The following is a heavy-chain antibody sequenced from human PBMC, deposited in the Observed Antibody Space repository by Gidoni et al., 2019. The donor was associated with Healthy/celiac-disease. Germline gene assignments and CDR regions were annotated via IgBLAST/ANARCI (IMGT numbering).Heavy chain of an antibody. J-gene: IGHJ6*02. D-gene: IGHD6-6*01. CDR1: GFTFDDYA. V-gene: IGHV3-9*01. Sequence: EVQLVESGGGLVQPGRSLRLSCAASGFTFDDYAMPWVRHAPGKGLEWVSGISWNSGSIGYADSVKGRFTISRDNAKNSLYLQMNSLRAEDTALYYCAKDGVIAARPVGLMDVWGQGTTVTVSS. CDR2: ISWNSGSI. CDR3: AKDGVIAARPVGLMDV.